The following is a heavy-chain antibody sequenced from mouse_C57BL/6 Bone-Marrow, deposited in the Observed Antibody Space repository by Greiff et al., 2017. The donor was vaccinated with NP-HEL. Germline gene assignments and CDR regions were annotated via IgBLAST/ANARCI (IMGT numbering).Heavy chain of an antibody. Sequence: QVQLQQSGPGLVQPSQSLSITCTVSGFSLTSYGVHWVRQSPGKGLEWLGVIWSGGSTDYNAAFISRLSISKDNSKSQVFFKMNSLQADDTAIYYCARRSNYGFAYWGQGTLVTVSA. CDR2: IWSGGST. CDR3: ARRSNYGFAY. D-gene: IGHD2-5*01. V-gene: IGHV2-2*01. J-gene: IGHJ3*01. CDR1: GFSLTSYG.